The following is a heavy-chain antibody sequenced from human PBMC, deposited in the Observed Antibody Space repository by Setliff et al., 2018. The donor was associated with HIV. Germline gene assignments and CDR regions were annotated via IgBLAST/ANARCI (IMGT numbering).Heavy chain of an antibody. D-gene: IGHD6-13*01. J-gene: IGHJ3*02. CDR3: ARAMSSSWYIDGFDI. Sequence: LRLSCAASGFTFSSYAMSWIRQHPGKGLEWIGYIHYSGSTYYNPSLKSQVTISVDTSKNRLSLKPSSVTAADAAVYYCARAMSSSWYIDGFDIWGQGTVVTVSS. CDR1: GFTFSSYA. V-gene: IGHV4-31*02. CDR2: IHYSGST.